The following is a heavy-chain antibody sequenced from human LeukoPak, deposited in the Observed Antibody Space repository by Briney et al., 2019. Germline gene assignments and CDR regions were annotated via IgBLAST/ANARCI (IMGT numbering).Heavy chain of an antibody. CDR3: ARLTYSKRSYHFDS. Sequence: SETLSLTCSVSGGSINSQYWSWIRQSPGKGLEWIGYRHTSGSTQYNPSLKSRVAISVDTSRNQFSLSLISVTVEDTAAYYCARLTYSKRSYHFDSWGQGTLVTVSS. V-gene: IGHV4-4*09. CDR1: GGSINSQY. D-gene: IGHD6-13*01. CDR2: RHTSGST. J-gene: IGHJ4*02.